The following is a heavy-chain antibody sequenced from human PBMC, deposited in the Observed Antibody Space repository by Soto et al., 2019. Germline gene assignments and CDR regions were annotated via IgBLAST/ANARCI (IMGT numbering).Heavy chain of an antibody. D-gene: IGHD7-27*01. CDR1: GYTFTDFG. CDR2: ISAYNGNT. CDR3: ARDSGNLGNWAYFLDY. V-gene: IGHV1-18*01. Sequence: QGQLVQSGAEVKKPGASVKVSCKASGYTFTDFGISWVRQAPGQGLEWMGWISAYNGNTNYTHKVQDRVTMTTDTFTNTAYMELRNLTPDDTAVYFCARDSGNLGNWAYFLDYWGQGTLVTVSS. J-gene: IGHJ4*02.